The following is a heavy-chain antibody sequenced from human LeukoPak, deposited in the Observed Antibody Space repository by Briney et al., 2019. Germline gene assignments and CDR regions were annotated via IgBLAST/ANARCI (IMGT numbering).Heavy chain of an antibody. CDR2: INWNGGST. CDR1: GGSISSYY. V-gene: IGHV3-20*04. Sequence: PSETLSLTCTVSGGSISSYYWSWIRQPPGKGLEWVSGINWNGGSTGYADSVKGRFTIFRDNAKNSLYLQMNSLGAEDTALYYCARSAVGFDFWGQGTLVTVSS. J-gene: IGHJ4*02. D-gene: IGHD6-19*01. CDR3: ARSAVGFDF.